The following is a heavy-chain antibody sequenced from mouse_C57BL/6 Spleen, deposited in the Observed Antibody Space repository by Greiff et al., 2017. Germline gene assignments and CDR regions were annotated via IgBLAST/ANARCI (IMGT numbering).Heavy chain of an antibody. D-gene: IGHD3-2*02. CDR1: GYAFSSSW. J-gene: IGHJ2*01. CDR3: ARETAQATSDY. Sequence: VQLQQSGPELVKPGASVKISCKASGYAFSSSWMNWVKQRPGKGLEWIGRIYPGDGDTNYNGKLKGKATLTADKSSSTAYMQLSSLTSENSAVYFCARETAQATSDYWGQGTTLTVSS. CDR2: IYPGDGDT. V-gene: IGHV1-82*01.